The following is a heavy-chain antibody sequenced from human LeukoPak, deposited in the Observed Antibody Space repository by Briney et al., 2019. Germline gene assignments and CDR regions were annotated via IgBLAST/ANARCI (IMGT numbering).Heavy chain of an antibody. D-gene: IGHD3-22*01. Sequence: GGSLRLSCAASGFTFSNYGIHWVRQAPGKGLEWVAFIRYDGSDEYYADSVRGRFTISRDNSKSTLSLQMNSLRAEDTALYYCAKGADTYYYDSSGYYSHFDIWGQGTMVTVSS. CDR2: IRYDGSDE. CDR3: AKGADTYYYDSSGYYSHFDI. CDR1: GFTFSNYG. V-gene: IGHV3-30*02. J-gene: IGHJ3*02.